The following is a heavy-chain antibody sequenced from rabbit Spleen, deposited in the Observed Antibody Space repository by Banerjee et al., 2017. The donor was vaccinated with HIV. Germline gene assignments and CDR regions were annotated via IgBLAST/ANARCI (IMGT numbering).Heavy chain of an antibody. Sequence: EQLEESGGGLVKPEGSLTLTCKASGVSLNDKDVMCWVRQAPGKGLEWIACINIVTGKSVYANCAKGLFTMSRTSSTTVTLQMTSLTAADTATYFCARDLVAVIGWNFRVWGPGTLVTVS. CDR3: ARDLVAVIGWNFRV. V-gene: IGHV1S45*01. CDR2: INIVTGKS. CDR1: GVSLNDKDV. J-gene: IGHJ4*01. D-gene: IGHD1-1*01.